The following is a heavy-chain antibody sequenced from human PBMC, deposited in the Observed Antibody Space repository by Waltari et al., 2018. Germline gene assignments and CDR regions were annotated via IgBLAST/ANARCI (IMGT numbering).Heavy chain of an antibody. Sequence: QLQLQESGPGLVKPSETLSLTCTVSGGFITPTYYWGWIRQPPGKGLEWIGSIDHTGSTYYNPSLKSRVTISVDTSNTSENQFSLKLTSVTAADTAVYYCASAPSGSYGHNWGQGALVTVSS. D-gene: IGHD1-26*01. CDR2: IDHTGST. J-gene: IGHJ4*02. V-gene: IGHV4-39*07. CDR1: GGFITPTYY. CDR3: ASAPSGSYGHN.